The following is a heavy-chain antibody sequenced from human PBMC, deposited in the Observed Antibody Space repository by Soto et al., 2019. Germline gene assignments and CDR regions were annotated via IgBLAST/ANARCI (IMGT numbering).Heavy chain of an antibody. J-gene: IGHJ6*02. CDR2: ISAYNGNT. Sequence: ASVKVYCKASGYTFTSYGISWVRQAPGQGLEWMGWISAYNGNTNYAQKLQGRVTMTTNTSTSTAYMELRSLRSDDTAVYYCARDQYCSGGSCWRDYYYGMDVWGQGTTVTVS. CDR3: ARDQYCSGGSCWRDYYYGMDV. CDR1: GYTFTSYG. V-gene: IGHV1-18*01. D-gene: IGHD2-15*01.